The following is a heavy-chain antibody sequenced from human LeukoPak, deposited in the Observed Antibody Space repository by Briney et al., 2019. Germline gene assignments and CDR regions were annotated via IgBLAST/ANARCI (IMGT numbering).Heavy chain of an antibody. D-gene: IGHD3-22*01. J-gene: IGHJ5*02. Sequence: SETLSLTCAVYGGSFSGYYWSWIRQPPGKGLEWIGEINHSGSTNYNPSLKTRVAMSEDTSKNQFSLKLTSVTAADTAVYYCARGRNYYDSTGHYRANWFDPWGQGTLVSVSS. CDR3: ARGRNYYDSTGHYRANWFDP. V-gene: IGHV4-34*01. CDR1: GGSFSGYY. CDR2: INHSGST.